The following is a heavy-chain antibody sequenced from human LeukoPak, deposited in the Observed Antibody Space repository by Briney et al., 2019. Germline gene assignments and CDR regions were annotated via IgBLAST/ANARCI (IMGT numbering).Heavy chain of an antibody. D-gene: IGHD2-2*01. CDR3: ARGDFQFCSSTSCYDPGGFDY. Sequence: SETLPLTCTGHGGSISRHYWSWLRQPPGTALEWFGYIYYRCSPNYNPSLKSRVTISVDTSQNLFSPKLCSVPAPDPPVFYCARGDFQFCSSTSCYDPGGFDYWGQGTLGTGS. V-gene: IGHV4-59*11. CDR2: IYYRCSP. CDR1: GGSISRHY. J-gene: IGHJ4*02.